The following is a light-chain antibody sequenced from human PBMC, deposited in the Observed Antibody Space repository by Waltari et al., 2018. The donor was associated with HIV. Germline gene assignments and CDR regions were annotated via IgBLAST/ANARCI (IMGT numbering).Light chain of an antibody. J-gene: IGLJ2*01. Sequence: SSELTQDPTVSVALGHSVTITCRGDSLRTFYAGWYQQKPGQAPILVIYGKNYRPSVIPDRFSGSSSGNTASLTITGAQAEDEAEYFCNSRDISVNDVVFGGGTKLTVL. CDR3: NSRDISVNDVV. CDR1: SLRTFY. CDR2: GKN. V-gene: IGLV3-19*01.